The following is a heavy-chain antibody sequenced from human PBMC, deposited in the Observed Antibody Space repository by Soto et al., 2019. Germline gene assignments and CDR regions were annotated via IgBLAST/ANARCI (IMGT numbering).Heavy chain of an antibody. CDR1: EDTFRNYA. CDR3: ASTKYDSRAYYYWYLGL. J-gene: IGHJ2*01. CDR2: IIPIFGTA. D-gene: IGHD3-22*01. V-gene: IGHV1-69*06. Sequence: QVELVQSGAEVKKPGSSVKVSCQASEDTFRNYAISWVRQAPGQGLEWMGGIIPIFGTANYAQKFQGRVTITADTSANTVYLELSSLRSEDTAVHYCASTKYDSRAYYYWYLGLWGRGTLVTVSS.